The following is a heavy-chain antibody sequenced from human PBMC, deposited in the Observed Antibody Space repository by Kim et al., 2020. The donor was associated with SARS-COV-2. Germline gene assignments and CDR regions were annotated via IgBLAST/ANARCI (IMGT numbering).Heavy chain of an antibody. J-gene: IGHJ4*02. D-gene: IGHD3-16*01. CDR1: GFRINDYA. Sequence: GGSLRLSCATSGFRINDYAMSWVRQAPGKGLEWVSGITWNAGKTDYGDSVEGRFTISRDDAKNSVYLQMNSLRVEDTAFYYCARVRLFYGYVWGSFPALDYWGQGTLVTVSS. CDR2: ITWNAGKT. CDR3: ARVRLFYGYVWGSFPALDY. V-gene: IGHV3-20*04.